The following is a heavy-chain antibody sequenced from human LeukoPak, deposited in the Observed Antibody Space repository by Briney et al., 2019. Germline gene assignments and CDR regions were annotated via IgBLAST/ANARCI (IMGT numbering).Heavy chain of an antibody. CDR2: FDPEDGET. D-gene: IGHD6-13*01. CDR1: GYTLTELS. Sequence: ASVKVSCKVSGYTLTELSMHWVRQAPGKGLEWMGGFDPEDGETIYARKFQGRVTMTEDTSTDTAYMELSSLRSEDTAVYYCATYSSSWYYFDYWGQGTLVTVSS. J-gene: IGHJ4*02. CDR3: ATYSSSWYYFDY. V-gene: IGHV1-24*01.